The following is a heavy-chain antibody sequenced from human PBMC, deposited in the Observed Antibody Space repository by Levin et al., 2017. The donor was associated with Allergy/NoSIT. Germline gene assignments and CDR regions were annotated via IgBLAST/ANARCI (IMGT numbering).Heavy chain of an antibody. V-gene: IGHV4-34*01. CDR2: INHSGTT. Sequence: SETLSLTCSVSRGPFTNYQWTGIRQSPLRGREGIGEINHSGTTKYNPSLKSRLTMSVETSKNKFSLNLKSVTGADSGVDYCVRGDPTSLFYTSRGKRIDSWGQGTLVTVSS. CDR3: VRGDPTSLFYTSRGKRIDS. CDR1: RGPFTNYQ. D-gene: IGHD2-15*01. J-gene: IGHJ4*02.